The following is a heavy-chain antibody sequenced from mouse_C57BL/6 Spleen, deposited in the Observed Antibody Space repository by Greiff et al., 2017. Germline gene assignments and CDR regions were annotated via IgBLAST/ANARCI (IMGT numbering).Heavy chain of an antibody. V-gene: IGHV1-42*01. CDR2: INPSTGGT. J-gene: IGHJ4*01. CDR1: GYSFTGYY. Sequence: VQLQQSGPELVKPGASVKISCKASGYSFTGYYMNWVKQSPDKSLEWIGEINPSTGGTTYNQKFKAKATLTVEKSSSRAYMQLKSLPSEDSAVYYCARGYGSRNYYAMDYWGQGTSVTVSS. CDR3: ARGYGSRNYYAMDY. D-gene: IGHD1-1*01.